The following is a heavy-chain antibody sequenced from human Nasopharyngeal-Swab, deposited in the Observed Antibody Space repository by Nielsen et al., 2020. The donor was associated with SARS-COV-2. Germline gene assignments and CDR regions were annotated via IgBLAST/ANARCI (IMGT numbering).Heavy chain of an antibody. CDR3: ARCYSSGWYYNWYFDL. CDR2: ISSSSSYI. D-gene: IGHD6-19*01. J-gene: IGHJ2*01. V-gene: IGHV3-21*01. CDR1: GFTFSSYS. Sequence: GVLKISCAASGFTFSSYSMNWVRQAPGKGLEWVSSISSSSSYIYYADSVKGRFTISRDNAKNSLYLQMNSLRAEDTAVYYCARCYSSGWYYNWYFDLWGRGTLVTVSS.